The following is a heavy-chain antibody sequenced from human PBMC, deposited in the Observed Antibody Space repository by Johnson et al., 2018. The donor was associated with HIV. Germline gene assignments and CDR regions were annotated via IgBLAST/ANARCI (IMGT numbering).Heavy chain of an antibody. J-gene: IGHJ3*02. V-gene: IGHV3-11*01. Sequence: QMQLVESGGGLVKPGGSLRLSCAASGFTFSDHYMSWIRQAPGKGLEWVSYISSSGSTIYYADSVKGRFTISRDNSKNTLYLQMNSLRAEDTAVYYCAKDSQGLRAFDIWGQGTMVTVSS. CDR2: ISSSGSTI. CDR1: GFTFSDHY. D-gene: IGHD6-25*01. CDR3: AKDSQGLRAFDI.